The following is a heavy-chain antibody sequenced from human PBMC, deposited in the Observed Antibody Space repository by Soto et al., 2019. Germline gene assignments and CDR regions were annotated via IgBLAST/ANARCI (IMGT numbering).Heavy chain of an antibody. CDR1: GGSISSGDYY. V-gene: IGHV4-30-4*01. J-gene: IGHJ4*02. Sequence: SETLSLTCTVSGGSISSGDYYWSWIRQPPGKGLEWIGYIYYSGSTYYNPSLKSRVTISVDTSKNQFSLKLSSVTAADTAVYYCARVYPDYYDSSGVFDYWGQGTLVTVSS. D-gene: IGHD3-22*01. CDR2: IYYSGST. CDR3: ARVYPDYYDSSGVFDY.